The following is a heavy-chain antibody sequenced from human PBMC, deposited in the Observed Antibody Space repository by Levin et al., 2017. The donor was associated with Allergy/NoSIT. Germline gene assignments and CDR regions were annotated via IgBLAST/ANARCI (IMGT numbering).Heavy chain of an antibody. D-gene: IGHD3-9*01. J-gene: IGHJ4*02. Sequence: SPTLSLTCTVSGGSIRSSISYWGWIRQAPGKGLEWIGSIYNSGSTYYNPYFKSRVTTSVDTSKNQFSLKLSSVTAADTAVYYCARQCYDILTGYYNFDYCGQGTLVTVSS. CDR1: GGSIRSSISY. CDR2: IYNSGST. CDR3: ARQCYDILTGYYNFDY. V-gene: IGHV4-39*01.